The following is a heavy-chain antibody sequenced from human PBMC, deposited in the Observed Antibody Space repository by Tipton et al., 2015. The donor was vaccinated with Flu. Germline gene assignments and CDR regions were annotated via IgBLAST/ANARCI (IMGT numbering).Heavy chain of an antibody. CDR2: IYYSGST. Sequence: TLSLTCTVSGGSISSSSYYWGWIRQPPGKGLEWIGSIYYSGSTYYNPSLKSRVTISLDTPKNQFSLSLNSVTAADTAVYFCARQRSYYDTSGPRGGGFYLDYWGQGALVTVSS. CDR1: GGSISSSSYY. D-gene: IGHD3-16*01. CDR3: ARQRSYYDTSGPRGGGFYLDY. J-gene: IGHJ4*02. V-gene: IGHV4-39*01.